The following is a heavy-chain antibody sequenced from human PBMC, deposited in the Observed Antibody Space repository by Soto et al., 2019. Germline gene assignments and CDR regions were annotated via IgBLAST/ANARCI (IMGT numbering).Heavy chain of an antibody. Sequence: GGSLRLSCAASGFTFSRYAMSWVRQASGKGLEWVSAIGGIGSSTYYADSVQGRFTISRDSSNLYLQMNSLTIDDTAIYYCVKGSSGGRPYYFDYWGQGVLVTVSS. CDR3: VKGSSGGRPYYFDY. CDR1: GFTFSRYA. CDR2: IGGIGSST. J-gene: IGHJ4*02. V-gene: IGHV3-23*01. D-gene: IGHD6-25*01.